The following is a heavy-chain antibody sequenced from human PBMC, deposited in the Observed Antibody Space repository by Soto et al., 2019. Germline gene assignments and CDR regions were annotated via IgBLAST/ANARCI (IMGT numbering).Heavy chain of an antibody. CDR1: GASFSGYS. J-gene: IGHJ4*02. V-gene: IGHV4-34*01. Sequence: QVQLQQWGAGLSKPSETLSLTCAVHGASFSGYSWSWIRQPPGKGLEWIGDIEPSGSTNYNSSLRSRVTISLDTSKNPFSLKLNSVTAADTAVYYCARVGANPSDYWGQGTLVTGSS. D-gene: IGHD1-26*01. CDR3: ARVGANPSDY. CDR2: IEPSGST.